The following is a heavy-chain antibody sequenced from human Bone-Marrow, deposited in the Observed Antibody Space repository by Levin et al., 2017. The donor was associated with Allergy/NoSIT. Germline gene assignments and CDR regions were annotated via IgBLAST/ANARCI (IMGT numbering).Heavy chain of an antibody. CDR1: GFSLSTSGVG. CDR2: IYWDDDK. D-gene: IGHD1-14*01. V-gene: IGHV2-5*02. J-gene: IGHJ3*02. Sequence: SGPTLVKPTQTLTLTCTFSGFSLSTSGVGVGWIRQPPGKALEWLALIYWDDDKRYSPSLKSRLTITKDTSKNQVVLTMTNMDPVDTATYYCAHITSDNPIGDAFDIWGQGTMVTVSS. CDR3: AHITSDNPIGDAFDI.